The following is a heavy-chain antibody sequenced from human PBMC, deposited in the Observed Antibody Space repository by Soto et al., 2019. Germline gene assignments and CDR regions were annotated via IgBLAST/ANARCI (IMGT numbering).Heavy chain of an antibody. Sequence: SETLSLTCAVYGGSFSGYYWSWIRQPPGKGLEWIGEINHSGSTNYNPSLKSRVTISVDTSKNQFSLKLSSVTAADTAVYYCARFDRRYMVRGLRGMDVWGQGTTVTVSS. V-gene: IGHV4-34*01. J-gene: IGHJ6*02. CDR1: GGSFSGYY. CDR3: ARFDRRYMVRGLRGMDV. D-gene: IGHD3-10*01. CDR2: INHSGST.